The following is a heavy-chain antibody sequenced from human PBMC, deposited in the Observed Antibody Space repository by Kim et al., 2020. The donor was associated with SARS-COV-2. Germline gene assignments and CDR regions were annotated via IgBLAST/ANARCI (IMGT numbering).Heavy chain of an antibody. D-gene: IGHD6-19*01. CDR2: IGAGGAT. Sequence: GGSLRLSCAASGFTFSSFGMTWLRQAPGKGLEWVSFIGAGGATVYADSVRGRFTISRDNSKNTLYLQMNSLRVEDTALYYCAKKVAGSVANSFDPWGQGTLVTVSS. CDR3: AKKVAGSVANSFDP. J-gene: IGHJ5*02. CDR1: GFTFSSFG. V-gene: IGHV3-23*01.